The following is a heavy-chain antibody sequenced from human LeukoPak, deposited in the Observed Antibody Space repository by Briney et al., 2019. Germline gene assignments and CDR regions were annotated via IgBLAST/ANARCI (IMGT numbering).Heavy chain of an antibody. CDR1: GYTFTSYD. J-gene: IGHJ6*02. CDR2: MNPNSGNT. D-gene: IGHD2-8*01. CDR3: ARVKGVAIVLMVYAIPNYYYYGMDV. V-gene: IGHV1-8*01. Sequence: ASVKVSCNASGYTFTSYDINWVRQATGQGLEWMGWMNPNSGNTGYAQKFQGRVTMTRNTSISTAYMELSSLRSEDTAVYYCARVKGVAIVLMVYAIPNYYYYGMDVWGQGTTVTVSS.